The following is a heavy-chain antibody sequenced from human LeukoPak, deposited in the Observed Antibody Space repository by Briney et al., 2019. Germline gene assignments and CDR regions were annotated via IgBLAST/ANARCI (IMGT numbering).Heavy chain of an antibody. CDR3: ARGHYDILTGYYIVDFDY. V-gene: IGHV1-18*01. CDR1: GYNFTNYV. D-gene: IGHD3-9*01. J-gene: IGHJ4*02. CDR2: ISAYNGNT. Sequence: ASVKVSCKASGYNFTNYVISWVRQAPGQGLEWMGWISAYNGNTNYAQKLQSRVTMTTDTSTSTAYMELRSLRSDDTAVYYCARGHYDILTGYYIVDFDYWGQGTLVTVSS.